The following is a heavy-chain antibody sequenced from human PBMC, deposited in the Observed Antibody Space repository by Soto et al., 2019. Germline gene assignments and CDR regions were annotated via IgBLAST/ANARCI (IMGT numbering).Heavy chain of an antibody. CDR1: GFTFSNAW. CDR2: IKSKTDGGTT. V-gene: IGHV3-15*01. Sequence: EVQLVESGGGLVKPGGSLRLSCAASGFTFSNAWMSWVRQAPGKGLEWVGRIKSKTDGGTTDYAAPVKGRFTIPRDDSKNTLYLQMNSLKTEDTAVYYCTTDQDILTGYIFDYWGQGTLVTVSS. D-gene: IGHD3-9*01. J-gene: IGHJ4*02. CDR3: TTDQDILTGYIFDY.